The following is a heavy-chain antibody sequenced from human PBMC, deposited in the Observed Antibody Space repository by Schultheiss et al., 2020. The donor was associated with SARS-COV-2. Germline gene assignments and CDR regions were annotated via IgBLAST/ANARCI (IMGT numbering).Heavy chain of an antibody. J-gene: IGHJ4*02. CDR1: GGSISSSSYY. CDR2: IYYSGST. V-gene: IGHV4-39*01. Sequence: TLSLTCTVSGGSISSSSYYWGWIRQPPGKGLEWIGSIYYSGSTYYNPSLKSRVTISVDTSKNQFSLKLSSVTAADTAVYYCARRTGAAVADSIDYWGQGTLVTVSS. CDR3: ARRTGAAVADSIDY. D-gene: IGHD6-19*01.